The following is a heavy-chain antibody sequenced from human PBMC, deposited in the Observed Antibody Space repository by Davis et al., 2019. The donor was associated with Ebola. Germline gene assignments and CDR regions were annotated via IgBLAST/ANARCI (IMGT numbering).Heavy chain of an antibody. V-gene: IGHV1-3*01. CDR2: INAGNGNT. CDR3: ARPNYVWGSYHLDY. D-gene: IGHD3-16*02. CDR1: GYTFTSYG. Sequence: ASVKVSCKASGYTFTSYGISWVRQAPGQGLEWMGWINAGNGNTKYSQKFQGRVTISRDTSASTAYMELSSLRSEDTAVYYCARPNYVWGSYHLDYWGQGTLVTVSS. J-gene: IGHJ4*02.